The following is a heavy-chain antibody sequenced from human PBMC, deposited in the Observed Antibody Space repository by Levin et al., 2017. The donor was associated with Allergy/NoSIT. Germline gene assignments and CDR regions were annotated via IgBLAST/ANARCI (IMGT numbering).Heavy chain of an antibody. V-gene: IGHV2-5*02. CDR1: GFSLNTNGVG. D-gene: IGHD6-13*01. J-gene: IGHJ2*01. Sequence: SGPTLVKPTQTLTLTCTFSGFSLNTNGVGVGWIRQPPGKALEWLALIFCDDDKRYSPSLKSRLTITKDTSKTQVLLTMTNMAPVDTATYYCEQGGSWYGGGYVDLWGRGTLVTVSS. CDR3: EQGGSWYGGGYVDL. CDR2: IFCDDDK.